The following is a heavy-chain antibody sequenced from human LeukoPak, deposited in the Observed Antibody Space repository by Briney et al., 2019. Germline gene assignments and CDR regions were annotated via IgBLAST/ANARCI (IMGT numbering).Heavy chain of an antibody. CDR3: AREKDSADY. D-gene: IGHD3-22*01. J-gene: IGHJ4*02. V-gene: IGHV1-69*13. CDR2: IIPIFGTA. Sequence: GASVKVSCKASGYTFTSYRISWVRQTPGQGLQWMGGIIPIFGTANYAQKFQGRVTITADESTSTAYMELSSLRSEDTAVYYCAREKDSADYWGQGTLVTVSS. CDR1: GYTFTSYR.